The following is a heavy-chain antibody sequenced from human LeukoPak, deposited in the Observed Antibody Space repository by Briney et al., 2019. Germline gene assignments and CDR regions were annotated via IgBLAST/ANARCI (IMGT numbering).Heavy chain of an antibody. CDR3: ARAPRGESDAASGFYGVDV. Sequence: SETLSLTCTVSGGSISTYYWTWIRQPPGKGLEWIGFSHYSGSTNYNPSLKSRVTISVDTSKNQFSLKLSSVTAADTAVYYCARAPRGESDAASGFYGVDVWGQGTTVTVSS. CDR2: SHYSGST. CDR1: GGSISTYY. J-gene: IGHJ6*02. D-gene: IGHD3-22*01. V-gene: IGHV4-59*01.